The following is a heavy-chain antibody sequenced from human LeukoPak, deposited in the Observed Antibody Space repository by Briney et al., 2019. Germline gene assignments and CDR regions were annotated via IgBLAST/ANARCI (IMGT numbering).Heavy chain of an antibody. Sequence: PSETLSLTCAVYGGSFSGYYWSWIRQPPGKGLEWIGYIYHSGSTYYNPSLKSRVTISVDRSKNQFSLKLSSVTAADTAVYYCAREGYSNFHPGRFDPWGQGTLVTVSS. CDR3: AREGYSNFHPGRFDP. V-gene: IGHV4-34*01. CDR2: IYHSGST. CDR1: GGSFSGYY. J-gene: IGHJ5*02. D-gene: IGHD4-11*01.